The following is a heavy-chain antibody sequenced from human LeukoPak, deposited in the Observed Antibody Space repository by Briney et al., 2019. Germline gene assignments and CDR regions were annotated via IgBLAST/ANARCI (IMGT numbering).Heavy chain of an antibody. D-gene: IGHD4-17*01. Sequence: GSLRLSCTASGFTFGDHSVSWFRQPPGKGLEWIGCIYTSETIHYNPSLKSRVSISVDTSKNQFSLKMSSVTAADTAVYYCASQARYGDSYYYYCGMDVWGQGTTVTVSS. CDR3: ASQARYGDSYYYYCGMDV. CDR1: GFTFGDHS. V-gene: IGHV4-4*09. J-gene: IGHJ6*02. CDR2: IYTSETI.